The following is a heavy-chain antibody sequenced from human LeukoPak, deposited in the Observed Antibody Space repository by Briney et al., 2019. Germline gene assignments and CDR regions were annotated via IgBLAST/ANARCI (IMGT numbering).Heavy chain of an antibody. CDR1: GFTFSSYS. Sequence: GGSLRLSCAASGFTFSSYSMNWVRQAPGKGLEWVSYISSSSSTIYYADSVKGRFIISRDNAKNSLYLQMNSLRAEDTAVYYCARDFRGSGYFFDYWGQGTLVTVSS. CDR3: ARDFRGSGYFFDY. J-gene: IGHJ4*02. V-gene: IGHV3-48*01. CDR2: ISSSSSTI. D-gene: IGHD7-27*01.